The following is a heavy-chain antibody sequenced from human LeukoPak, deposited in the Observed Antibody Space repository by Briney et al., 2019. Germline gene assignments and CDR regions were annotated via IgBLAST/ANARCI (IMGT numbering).Heavy chain of an antibody. CDR3: AREYSGSYY. V-gene: IGHV4-39*02. D-gene: IGHD1-26*01. CDR2: IYYSGST. Sequence: PSETLSLTCTASGGSISSSSYYWGWIRQPPGKGLEWIGSIYYSGSTYYNPSLKSRVTISVDTSKNQFSLKLSSVTAADTAVYYCAREYSGSYYWGQGTLVTVSS. CDR1: GGSISSSSYY. J-gene: IGHJ4*02.